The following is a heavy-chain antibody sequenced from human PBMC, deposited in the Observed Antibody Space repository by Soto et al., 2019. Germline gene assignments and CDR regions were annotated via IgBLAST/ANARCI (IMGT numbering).Heavy chain of an antibody. V-gene: IGHV4-30-2*01. CDR1: GGSLSSGGYS. CDR3: EVTTGY. Sequence: SETLSLTCAVSGGSLSSGGYSWSWIRQPPGKGLEWIGYIYHSGSTYYNPSLKSRVTISVDRSKNQFSLKLSSVTAADTAVYYCEVTTGYWGQGTMVTVSS. D-gene: IGHD1-1*01. J-gene: IGHJ4*02. CDR2: IYHSGST.